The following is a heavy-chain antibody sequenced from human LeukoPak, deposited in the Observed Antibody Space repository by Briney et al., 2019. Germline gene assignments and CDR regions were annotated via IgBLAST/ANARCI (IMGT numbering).Heavy chain of an antibody. V-gene: IGHV1-8*03. CDR2: MNPNSGNT. Sequence: ASVKVSCKASGYTFTSYDINWVRQATGQWLEWMGWMNPNSGNTGYAQKFQGRVTITTDESTSTAYMEPSSLRSEDTAVYYCARGPSGVVYWWGQGTLVTVSS. J-gene: IGHJ4*02. CDR3: ARGPSGVVYW. CDR1: GYTFTSYD. D-gene: IGHD3-3*01.